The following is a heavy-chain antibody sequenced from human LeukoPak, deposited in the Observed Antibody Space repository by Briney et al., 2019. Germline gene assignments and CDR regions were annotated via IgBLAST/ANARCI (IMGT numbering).Heavy chain of an antibody. CDR2: IYSGGST. J-gene: IGHJ5*02. Sequence: GGSLRLSCAASGFSFSDYWMSWVRQAPGKGLEWVSVIYSGGSTYYADSVKGRFTISRDNSKNTLYLQMNSLRAEDTAVYYCACDYYDSSGYFSWGQGTLVTVSS. CDR3: ACDYYDSSGYFS. V-gene: IGHV3-53*01. D-gene: IGHD3-22*01. CDR1: GFSFSDYW.